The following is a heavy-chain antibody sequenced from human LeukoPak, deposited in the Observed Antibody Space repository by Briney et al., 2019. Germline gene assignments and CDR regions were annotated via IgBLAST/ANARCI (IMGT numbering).Heavy chain of an antibody. J-gene: IGHJ4*02. CDR3: ARGSRYKPVFFDV. CDR1: GGSMRHSY. D-gene: IGHD3-3*01. V-gene: IGHV4-59*01. CDR2: VYDNGNS. Sequence: PSETLSLTCSVSGGSMRHSYWTWIRQTPEKGLEWIGYVYDNGNSNSRSSLRSRVSMSVDTSKNEFSLKLSSVTAADTAVYFCARGSRYKPVFFDVWGLGTPVTVSS.